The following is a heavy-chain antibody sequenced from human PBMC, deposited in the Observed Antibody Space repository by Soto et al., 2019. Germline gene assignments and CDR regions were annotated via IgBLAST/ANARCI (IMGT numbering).Heavy chain of an antibody. D-gene: IGHD1-26*01. CDR2: ISYDGSNK. CDR1: GFTFSSYG. J-gene: IGHJ4*02. Sequence: ESGGGVVQPGRSLRLSCAASGFTFSSYGMHWVRQAPGKGLEWVAVISYDGSNKYYADSVKGRFTISRDNSKNTLYLQMNSLRAEDTAVYYCAKDSGSYLGYWGQGTLVTVSS. V-gene: IGHV3-30*18. CDR3: AKDSGSYLGY.